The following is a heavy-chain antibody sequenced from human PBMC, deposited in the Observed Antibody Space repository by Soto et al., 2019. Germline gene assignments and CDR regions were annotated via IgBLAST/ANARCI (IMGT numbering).Heavy chain of an antibody. V-gene: IGHV4-31*03. J-gene: IGHJ6*02. D-gene: IGHD6-6*01. Sequence: PSETLSLTCTVSGDSISGGNYYWTWIRQHPGRGLEWIGYIYYTGTTHYSPSLQSRVTMSVDTSKNQISLTLTSLTPADTAVYFCARSSSSNRNGGLATSLYYYGMDVWGQGTTVTVSS. CDR2: IYYTGTT. CDR3: ARSSSSNRNGGLATSLYYYGMDV. CDR1: GDSISGGNYY.